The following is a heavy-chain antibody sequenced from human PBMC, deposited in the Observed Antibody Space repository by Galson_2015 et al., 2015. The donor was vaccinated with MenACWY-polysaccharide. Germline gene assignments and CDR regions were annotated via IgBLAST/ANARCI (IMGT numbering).Heavy chain of an antibody. J-gene: IGHJ3*01. Sequence: SLRLSCAASGLTFSNYWMHWVRQAPGEGLVWVSRIKSDGSTTDNADSVKGRFIISRDNAKNTVYLQMNSLRVEDTAVYYCARDPHCGAGCSIHDAFDVWGQGTKVTVSS. D-gene: IGHD2-21*02. CDR2: IKSDGSTT. CDR1: GLTFSNYW. CDR3: ARDPHCGAGCSIHDAFDV. V-gene: IGHV3-74*01.